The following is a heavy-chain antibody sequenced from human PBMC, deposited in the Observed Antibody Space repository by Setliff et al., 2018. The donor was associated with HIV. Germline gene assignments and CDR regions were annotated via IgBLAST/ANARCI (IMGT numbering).Heavy chain of an antibody. J-gene: IGHJ5*02. CDR2: VCQRGGI. V-gene: IGHV4-4*01. Sequence: SLTCAVSGDSINTPHCWSWVRQSLEKGLEWIGEVCQRGGIDYNPFLWSRASISMDKPRNYFSLEMASMTAADTAVYFCVRNHEWALGTWGQGLLVTVSS. CDR1: GDSINTPHC. D-gene: IGHD1-26*01. CDR3: VRNHEWALGT.